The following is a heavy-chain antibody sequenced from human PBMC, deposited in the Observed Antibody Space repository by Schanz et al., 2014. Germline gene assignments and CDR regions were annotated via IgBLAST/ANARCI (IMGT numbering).Heavy chain of an antibody. CDR1: GYTFTSSG. D-gene: IGHD6-13*01. CDR2: ISAYSGKT. V-gene: IGHV1-18*04. Sequence: QVQLVQSGAEMKKPGASVRVSCKASGYTFTSSGFSWVRQAPGQGPEWMAWISAYSGKTNYAQKLQGRVTMTTDTSTSTAYMELRSLRSDDTAVYYCARDNLVSSSWYNYYGMDVWGQGTTVTVSS. J-gene: IGHJ6*02. CDR3: ARDNLVSSSWYNYYGMDV.